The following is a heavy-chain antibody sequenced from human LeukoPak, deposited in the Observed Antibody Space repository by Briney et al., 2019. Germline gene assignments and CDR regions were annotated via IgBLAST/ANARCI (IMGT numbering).Heavy chain of an antibody. CDR3: ATACRHGSYYCPYDY. V-gene: IGHV4-38-2*01. J-gene: IGHJ4*02. D-gene: IGHD3-10*01. Sequence: KPSETLSLTCAVSGYSISSGYYWGWIRQPPGKGLEWIGSIYHSGSTYYNPSLKSRVTISVDTSKNQFSLKLSSVTAADTAVYYCATACRHGSYYCPYDYWGQGTPVTVSS. CDR1: GYSISSGYY. CDR2: IYHSGST.